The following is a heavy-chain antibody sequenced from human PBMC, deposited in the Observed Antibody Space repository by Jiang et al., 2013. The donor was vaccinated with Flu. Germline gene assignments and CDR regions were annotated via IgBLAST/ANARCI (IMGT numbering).Heavy chain of an antibody. CDR2: IYPGGSET. J-gene: IGHJ5*01. Sequence: GAEVKKPGESLKISCNVSGFNFRTDWIGWVRQMPGKGLEWVGVIYPGGSETHYRPSFEGHLTISSDKSTSSVYLQWSSLRASDTALYYCGRGGNWFDSWGQGTLVTVSS. D-gene: IGHD4-23*01. CDR1: GFNFRTDW. CDR3: GRGGNWFDS. V-gene: IGHV5-51*03.